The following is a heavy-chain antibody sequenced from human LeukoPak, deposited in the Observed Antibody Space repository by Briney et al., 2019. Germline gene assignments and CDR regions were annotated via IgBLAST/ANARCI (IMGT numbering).Heavy chain of an antibody. CDR1: GGSISSYY. V-gene: IGHV4-59*01. CDR2: IYYSGST. D-gene: IGHD6-13*01. Sequence: SETLSLTCTVSGGSISSYYWSWIRQPPGKGLEWSGYIYYSGSTNYNPSLKRRVPISVDTSKNQFSLKLSSVTAADTAVYYCAREAGGIGFDPWGQGTLVTVSS. J-gene: IGHJ5*02. CDR3: AREAGGIGFDP.